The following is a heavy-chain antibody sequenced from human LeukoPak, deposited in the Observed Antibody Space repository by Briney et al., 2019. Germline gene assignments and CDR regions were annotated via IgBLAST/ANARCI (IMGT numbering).Heavy chain of an antibody. Sequence: GGSLRLSCAASGFTFSSYEMNWVRQAPGKGLEWVSYISSSGSTIYYADSVKGRFTISRDNAKDSLYLHMNSLRAEDTGVYYGAREGVGLEPGFPRYWAKGTLATVS. J-gene: IGHJ4*02. CDR3: AREGVGLEPGFPRY. D-gene: IGHD1-26*01. CDR2: ISSSGSTI. CDR1: GFTFSSYE. V-gene: IGHV3-48*03.